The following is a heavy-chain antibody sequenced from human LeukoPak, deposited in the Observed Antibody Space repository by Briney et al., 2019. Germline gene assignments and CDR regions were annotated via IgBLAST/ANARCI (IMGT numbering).Heavy chain of an antibody. V-gene: IGHV4-34*01. D-gene: IGHD1-14*01. CDR1: GGSFSGYY. Sequence: PSETLSLTCAVYGGSFSGYYWSWIRQPPGKGLEWIGEINHSGSTNYNPSLKSRVTISVDTSKNQFSLKLSSVTAADTAVYYCASARSRRTSYFNYWGQGTLVTVSS. CDR2: INHSGST. J-gene: IGHJ4*02. CDR3: ASARSRRTSYFNY.